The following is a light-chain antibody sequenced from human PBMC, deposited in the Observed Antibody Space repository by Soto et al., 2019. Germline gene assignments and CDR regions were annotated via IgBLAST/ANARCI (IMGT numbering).Light chain of an antibody. V-gene: IGKV1-5*03. Sequence: DIPMTQSHSTLSASVGDRVTITCRANQRISSWLAWYQLKPGKAPKLLIYKASNLESGVPPRFSGSGSGTEFTLTISSLQHEDFATYYCQQYVNYPWTFGPGTKVDNK. CDR1: QRISSW. CDR2: KAS. CDR3: QQYVNYPWT. J-gene: IGKJ1*01.